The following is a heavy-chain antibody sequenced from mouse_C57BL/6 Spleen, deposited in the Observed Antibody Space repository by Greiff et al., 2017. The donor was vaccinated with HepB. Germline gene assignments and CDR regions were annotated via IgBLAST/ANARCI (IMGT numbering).Heavy chain of an antibody. CDR1: GFTFSSYG. J-gene: IGHJ2*01. CDR3: ARPASITTVVESFDY. D-gene: IGHD1-1*01. Sequence: EVNLVESGGDLVKPGGSLKLSCAASGFTFSSYGMSWVRQTPDKRLEWVATISSGGSYTYYPDSVKGRFTISRDNAKNTLYLQMSSLKSEDTAMYYCARPASITTVVESFDYWGQGTTLTVSS. CDR2: ISSGGSYT. V-gene: IGHV5-6*01.